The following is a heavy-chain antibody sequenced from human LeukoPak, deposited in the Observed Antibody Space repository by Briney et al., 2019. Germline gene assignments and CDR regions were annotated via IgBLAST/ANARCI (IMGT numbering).Heavy chain of an antibody. CDR2: IYYSGST. CDR1: GGSISSGGYY. D-gene: IGHD3-3*01. J-gene: IGHJ6*02. CDR3: ARALDRGTHYDFWSGYPDYYYYGMDV. Sequence: SETLSLTCTVSGGSISSGGYYWSWIRQPPGKGLEWIGYIYYSGSTNYNPSLKSRVTISVDTSMNQFSLKLSSVTAADTAVYYCARALDRGTHYDFWSGYPDYYYYGMDVWGQGTTVTVSS. V-gene: IGHV4-61*08.